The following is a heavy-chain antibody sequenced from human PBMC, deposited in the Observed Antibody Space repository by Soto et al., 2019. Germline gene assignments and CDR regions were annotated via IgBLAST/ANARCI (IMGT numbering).Heavy chain of an antibody. CDR2: INSDGSST. D-gene: IGHD6-13*01. CDR1: GFTFSSYW. CDR3: ARVRPPSIAAAGTFRFDP. Sequence: EVQLVESGGGLVQPGGSLRLSCAASGFTFSSYWMHWVRQAPGKGLVWVSRINSDGSSTSYADSVKGRFTISRDNAKSTLYLQMNSLRAEDTAVYYCARVRPPSIAAAGTFRFDPWGQGTLVTVSS. J-gene: IGHJ5*02. V-gene: IGHV3-74*01.